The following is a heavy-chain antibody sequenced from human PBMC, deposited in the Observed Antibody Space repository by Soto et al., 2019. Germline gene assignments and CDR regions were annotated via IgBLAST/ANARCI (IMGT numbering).Heavy chain of an antibody. V-gene: IGHV1-69*13. CDR2: IIPIFGTA. CDR1: GYGFTTYG. D-gene: IGHD1-26*01. J-gene: IGHJ4*02. Sequence: GASVKVSCKGSGYGFTTYGITWVRQAPGQGLEWMGGIIPIFGTANYAQKFQGRVTITADESTSTAYMELSSLRSEDTAVYYCAEGGIGGATVSYFDYWGQGTLVTVSS. CDR3: AEGGIGGATVSYFDY.